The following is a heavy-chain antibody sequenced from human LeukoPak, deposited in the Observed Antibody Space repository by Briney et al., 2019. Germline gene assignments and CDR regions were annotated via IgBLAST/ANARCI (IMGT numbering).Heavy chain of an antibody. J-gene: IGHJ4*02. Sequence: PGGSLRLSCAASGFTFSNYWMHWVRQAPGKGLVWVSRINTDGSRTTYADSVRGRSTISRDNAKNTLYQQMNTLRAEDTAVYYCARSAGMVDYWGQGTLVTVSS. V-gene: IGHV3-74*01. CDR2: INTDGSRT. CDR1: GFTFSNYW. CDR3: ARSAGMVDY.